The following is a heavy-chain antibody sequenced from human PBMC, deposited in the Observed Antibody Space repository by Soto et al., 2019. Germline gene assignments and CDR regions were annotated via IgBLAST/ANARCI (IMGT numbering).Heavy chain of an antibody. D-gene: IGHD2-21*02. V-gene: IGHV1-2*04. CDR3: ATCGGDCYATNYYGMDV. CDR2: INPNSGGT. J-gene: IGHJ6*02. Sequence: ASVKVSCKASGYTFTGYYMHWVRQAPGQGPEWMGWINPNSGGTNYAQKFQGWVTMTRDTSISTAYMELSRLRSDDTAVYYCATCGGDCYATNYYGMDVWGQGTTVTVSS. CDR1: GYTFTGYY.